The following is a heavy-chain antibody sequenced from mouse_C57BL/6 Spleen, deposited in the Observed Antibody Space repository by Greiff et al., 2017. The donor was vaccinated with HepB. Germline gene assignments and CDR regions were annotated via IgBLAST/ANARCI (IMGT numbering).Heavy chain of an antibody. CDR1: GFNIKDDY. Sequence: EVHLVESGAELVRPGASVKLSCTASGFNIKDDYMHWVKQRPEQGLEWIGWIDPENGDTEYASKFQGKATITADTSSNTAYLQLSSLTSEDTAVYYCTTLITTVVARAYWGQGTLVTVSA. CDR2: IDPENGDT. V-gene: IGHV14-4*01. D-gene: IGHD1-1*01. CDR3: TTLITTVVARAY. J-gene: IGHJ3*01.